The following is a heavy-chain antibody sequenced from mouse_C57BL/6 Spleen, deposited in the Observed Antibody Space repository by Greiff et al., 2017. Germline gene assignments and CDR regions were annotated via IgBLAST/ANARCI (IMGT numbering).Heavy chain of an antibody. J-gene: IGHJ4*01. CDR1: GYSITSGYY. D-gene: IGHD1-1*01. CDR2: ISYDGSN. CDR3: ARNFITTVVEGYYAMDY. Sequence: DVKLQESGPGLVKPSQSLSLTCSVTGYSITSGYYWNWIRQFPGNKLEWMGYISYDGSNNYNPSLKNRISITRDTSKNQFFLKLNSVTTEDTATYYCARNFITTVVEGYYAMDYWGQGTSVTVSS. V-gene: IGHV3-6*01.